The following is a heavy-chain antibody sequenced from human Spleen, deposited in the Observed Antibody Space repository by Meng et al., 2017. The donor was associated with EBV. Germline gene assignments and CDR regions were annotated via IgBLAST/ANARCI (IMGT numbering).Heavy chain of an antibody. Sequence: QVQIQQWGGGVWKTSETLSLTCCVLGGSLSGYYWTWIRQSPGKGLEWIGEINQSGSTNYNPSLKSRVTVSVDTSKNQFSLRVTSVTAADSALYYCAREAGPFFGVIVYDSWGQGTLVTVSS. V-gene: IGHV4-34*01. J-gene: IGHJ4*02. D-gene: IGHD3-3*01. CDR2: INQSGST. CDR3: AREAGPFFGVIVYDS. CDR1: GGSLSGYY.